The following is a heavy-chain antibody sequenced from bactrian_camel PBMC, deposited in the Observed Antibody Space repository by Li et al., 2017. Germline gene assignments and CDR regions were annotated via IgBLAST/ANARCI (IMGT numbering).Heavy chain of an antibody. Sequence: VQLVESGGGSVQPGESLKLSCAASGFTFDNYGMSWVRQAPGKGLEWVSGINRRGGSAYYADSVKGRFTISRDSAKNTLYLQLNSLKTEDTAMYYCAKETYGLPSDWGQGTQVTVS. CDR2: INRRGGSA. CDR1: GFTFDNYG. V-gene: IGHV3S40*01. J-gene: IGHJ4*01. CDR3: AKETYGLPSD. D-gene: IGHD5*01.